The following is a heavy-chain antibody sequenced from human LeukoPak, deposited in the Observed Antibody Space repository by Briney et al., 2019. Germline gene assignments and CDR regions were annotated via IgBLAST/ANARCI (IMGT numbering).Heavy chain of an antibody. CDR1: GGSFSGYY. Sequence: PSETLSLTCAVYGGSFSGYYWSWIRQPPGKGLEWIGEINHSGSTNYNPSLKSRVTISVDTSKNQFSLKLSSVTAADTAVYYCARGRGYCSSTSCYAARYYYYGMDVWGKGTTATVSS. D-gene: IGHD2-2*01. V-gene: IGHV4-34*01. CDR2: INHSGST. CDR3: ARGRGYCSSTSCYAARYYYYGMDV. J-gene: IGHJ6*04.